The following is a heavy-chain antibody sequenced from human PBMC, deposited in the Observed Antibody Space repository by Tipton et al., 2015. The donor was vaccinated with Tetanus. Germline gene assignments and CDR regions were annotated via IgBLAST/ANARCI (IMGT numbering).Heavy chain of an antibody. Sequence: TLSLTCTVSGGSISSGGYYWSWIRQHPGKGLVWIGDIYYSGSTYYNPSLKSRVTISVDTSKNQFSLKLNSVTAADTAVYYCARDQARGARGWNYFGYCGQGTLVTVSS. J-gene: IGHJ4*02. CDR2: IYYSGST. CDR3: ARDQARGARGWNYFGY. CDR1: GGSISSGGYY. V-gene: IGHV4-31*03. D-gene: IGHD1-26*01.